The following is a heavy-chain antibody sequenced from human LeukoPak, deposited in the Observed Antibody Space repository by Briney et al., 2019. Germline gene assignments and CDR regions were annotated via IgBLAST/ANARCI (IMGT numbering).Heavy chain of an antibody. D-gene: IGHD3-10*01. CDR3: ARLSAYYYGSFFYYYMDV. J-gene: IGHJ6*03. CDR1: GFSFSSYW. CDR2: IKQDESET. Sequence: PGGSLRLSSEGSGFSFSSYWMTWVRQSPGKGPEWVANIKQDESETYTVDSVKGRFTISRDNAKNSVYLHMNSLRAEDTALYYCARLSAYYYGSFFYYYMDVWGKGTTVTVSS. V-gene: IGHV3-7*01.